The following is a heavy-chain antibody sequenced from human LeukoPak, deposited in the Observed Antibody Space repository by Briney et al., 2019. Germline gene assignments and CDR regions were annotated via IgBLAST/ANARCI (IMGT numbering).Heavy chain of an antibody. CDR3: ARGYDYNWFDS. D-gene: IGHD1-20*01. CDR1: GGSISSSNAY. J-gene: IGHJ5*01. V-gene: IGHV4-39*01. Sequence: SETLSLTCTVSGGSISSSNAYWGWIRQPPGKGLEWIGSIYYSKNTYYNPSLKSRVTISADTSKNQFSLTLGSVSATDTAVYYCARGYDYNWFDSWGQGTLVTVSS. CDR2: IYYSKNT.